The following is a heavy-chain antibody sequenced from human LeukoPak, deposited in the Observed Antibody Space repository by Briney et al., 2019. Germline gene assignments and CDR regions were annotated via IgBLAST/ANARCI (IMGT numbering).Heavy chain of an antibody. J-gene: IGHJ4*02. CDR3: ARGVYSSGWQPTSNFDY. V-gene: IGHV6-1*01. D-gene: IGHD6-19*01. CDR1: GDSVSSNSAA. Sequence: SQTLSLTCAISGDSVSSNSAAWNWIRQSPSRGLEWLGRTYYRSKWYNDYAVSVKSRITINPDTSKNQFSLQLNSVTPEDTAVYYCARGVYSSGWQPTSNFDYWGQGTLVTVSS. CDR2: TYYRSKWYN.